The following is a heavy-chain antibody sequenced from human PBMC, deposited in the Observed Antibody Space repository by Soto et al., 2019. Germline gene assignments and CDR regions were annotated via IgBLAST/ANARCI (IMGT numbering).Heavy chain of an antibody. V-gene: IGHV4-34*01. CDR3: ARLGIAAAAPAPDSYYYYMDV. CDR1: GGSFSGYY. J-gene: IGHJ6*03. D-gene: IGHD6-13*01. CDR2: INHSGST. Sequence: QVQLQQWGAGLLKPSETLSLTCAVYGGSFSGYYWSWIRQPPGKGLEWIGEINHSGSTNYNPSIKSRVNISVDTSKNQFSLKLSSVTAADTAVYYCARLGIAAAAPAPDSYYYYMDVWGKGTTVTVSS.